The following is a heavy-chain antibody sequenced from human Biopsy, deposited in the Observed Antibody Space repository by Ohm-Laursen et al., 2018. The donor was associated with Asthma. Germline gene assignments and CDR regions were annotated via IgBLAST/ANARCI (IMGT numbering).Heavy chain of an antibody. CDR1: GYTFTGYY. D-gene: IGHD2-21*01. Sequence: ASVKVSCKASGYTFTGYYMHWVRQSPGQGLEWMGRINPNSGGTNYAQKFQGRVTMTRDTSISTAYMELSRLRSDDTAVYYCARSFVLGIPDYWGQGTLVTVSS. CDR2: INPNSGGT. CDR3: ARSFVLGIPDY. V-gene: IGHV1-2*06. J-gene: IGHJ4*02.